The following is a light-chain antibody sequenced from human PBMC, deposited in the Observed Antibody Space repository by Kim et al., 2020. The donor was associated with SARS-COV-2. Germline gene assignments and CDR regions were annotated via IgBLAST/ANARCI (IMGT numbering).Light chain of an antibody. V-gene: IGLV1-40*01. CDR1: SSSIGAGYA. CDR3: QSYDRSLSAWV. J-gene: IGLJ2*01. CDR2: ANT. Sequence: QSVLTQPPSVSGAPGQRVTISCTGSSSSIGAGYAVHWYQQLPGTPLKLLIYANTNRPSGVPDRFSGSKSGTSASLAITGLQAEDEADYYCQSYDRSLSAWVFGGGTKLTVL.